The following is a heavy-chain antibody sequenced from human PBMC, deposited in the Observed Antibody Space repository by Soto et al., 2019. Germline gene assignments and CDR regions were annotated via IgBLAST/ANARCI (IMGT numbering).Heavy chain of an antibody. Sequence: SETLYLTCTVSGGSISSYYWSWIRQPPGKGLEWIGYIYYSGSTNYNPSLKSRVTISVDTSKNQFSLKLSSVTAADTAVYYCARRYGDYYYYYMDVWGKGTTVTVSS. D-gene: IGHD4-17*01. CDR2: IYYSGST. CDR1: GGSISSYY. CDR3: ARRYGDYYYYYMDV. J-gene: IGHJ6*03. V-gene: IGHV4-59*08.